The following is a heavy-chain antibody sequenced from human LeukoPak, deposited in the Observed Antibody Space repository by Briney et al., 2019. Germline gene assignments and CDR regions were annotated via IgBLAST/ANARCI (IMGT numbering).Heavy chain of an antibody. CDR1: GGSISSSSYY. CDR2: IYYSGST. Sequence: SETLSLTCTVSGGSISSSSYYWGWIRQPPGKGLEWIGSIYYSGSTYYNPSLKSRVTMSVDTSKNQFSLKLSSVTAADTAVYYCARAIWFGELLYLDPWGQGTLVTVSS. J-gene: IGHJ5*02. V-gene: IGHV4-39*07. D-gene: IGHD3-10*01. CDR3: ARAIWFGELLYLDP.